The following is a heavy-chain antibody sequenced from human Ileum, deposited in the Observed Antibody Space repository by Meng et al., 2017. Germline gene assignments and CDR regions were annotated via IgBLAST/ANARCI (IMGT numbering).Heavy chain of an antibody. CDR3: ASPPPRGGSSLDY. CDR1: GFTVSANF. D-gene: IGHD6-13*01. V-gene: IGHV3-66*02. J-gene: IGHJ4*02. CDR2: IYSDDRT. Sequence: GGSLRLSCVTSGFTVSANFMSWVRQTPGKGLNWVSIIYSDDRTNYAATVEGRFTISRDNSKNTVYLQMNSLIPEDTAVYYCASPPPRGGSSLDYWGQGTLVTVSS.